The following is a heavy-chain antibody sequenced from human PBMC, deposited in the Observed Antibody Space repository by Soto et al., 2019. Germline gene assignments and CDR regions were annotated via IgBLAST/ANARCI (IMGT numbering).Heavy chain of an antibody. CDR2: ISYDGGNT. CDR1: GITFSSYA. Sequence: GGSLRLSCAASGITFSSYAMNWVRQAPGRGLEWVSTISYDGGNTYYPHSVKGRFTISRDNSKNTLYLQMNSLRAEDAAVYYCAKGGIGWFDPWGQGTLVTVPS. J-gene: IGHJ5*02. CDR3: AKGGIGWFDP. D-gene: IGHD2-21*01. V-gene: IGHV3-23*01.